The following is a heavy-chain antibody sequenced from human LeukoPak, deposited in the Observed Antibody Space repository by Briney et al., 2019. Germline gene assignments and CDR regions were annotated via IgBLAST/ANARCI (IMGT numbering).Heavy chain of an antibody. J-gene: IGHJ4*02. D-gene: IGHD6-6*01. CDR1: GGSIGSYY. CDR3: AKSTYSSSSIDY. Sequence: SETLSLTCTVSGGSIGSYYWSWIRQPPGKGLEWIGYIYYSGSTNYNPSLKSRVTISVDTSKNQFSLKLSSVTAADTAVYYCAKSTYSSSSIDYWGQGTLVTVSS. V-gene: IGHV4-59*01. CDR2: IYYSGST.